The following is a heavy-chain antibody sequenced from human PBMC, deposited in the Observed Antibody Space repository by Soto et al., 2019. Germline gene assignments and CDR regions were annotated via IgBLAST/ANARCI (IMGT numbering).Heavy chain of an antibody. CDR1: GGSISSGGYS. V-gene: IGHV4-30-2*01. J-gene: IGHJ4*02. CDR3: ARSDGRY. CDR2: IYHSGST. Sequence: TLSLTCAVSGGSISSGGYSWSWIRQPPGKGLEWIGYIYHSGSTYYNPSLKSRVTISVDRSKNQFSLKLSSVTAADTAVYYCARSDGRYSGQGTLVPVSS.